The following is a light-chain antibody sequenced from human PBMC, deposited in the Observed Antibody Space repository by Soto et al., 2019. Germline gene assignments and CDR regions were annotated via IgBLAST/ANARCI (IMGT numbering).Light chain of an antibody. CDR1: QDIRGA. V-gene: IGKV1-13*02. J-gene: IGKJ5*01. CDR3: QQFNSSPTP. Sequence: AIQVTQSPSSLSASVGDRVTMTCRASQDIRGALAWYQQKSGKPPNLLIYDVSTLEGGVPSRFSGSGSGKEFTLTISSRQPKDFGTYYCQQFNSSPTPFGQGTRREIK. CDR2: DVS.